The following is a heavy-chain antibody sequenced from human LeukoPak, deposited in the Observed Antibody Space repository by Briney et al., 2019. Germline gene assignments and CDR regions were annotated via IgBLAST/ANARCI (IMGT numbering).Heavy chain of an antibody. J-gene: IGHJ6*02. Sequence: GGSLRLSCAASGFIFSSHDMHWVRQDTGKGLEWVSTIGTSADTYYPGSVKGRFTISRDNAKNSLYLQMNSLRVGDTAVYYCVREAGPLSAYYGMDVWGQGTTVTVSS. CDR1: GFIFSSHD. D-gene: IGHD3-16*02. CDR2: IGTSADT. V-gene: IGHV3-13*01. CDR3: VREAGPLSAYYGMDV.